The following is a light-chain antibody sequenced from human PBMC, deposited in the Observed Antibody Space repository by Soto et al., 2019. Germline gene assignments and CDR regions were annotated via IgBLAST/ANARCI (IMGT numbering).Light chain of an antibody. CDR3: SSYAGSLYV. J-gene: IGLJ1*01. CDR2: EVS. V-gene: IGLV2-14*01. Sequence: QSALTQPASVSGSPGQSITISCTGTSSDVGSYNFVSWYQHHPGKAPKLIIYEVSNRPSGVSNRFSGSKSGNTASLTISGLQADDEADYYCSSYAGSLYVFGTGTKVTVL. CDR1: SSDVGSYNF.